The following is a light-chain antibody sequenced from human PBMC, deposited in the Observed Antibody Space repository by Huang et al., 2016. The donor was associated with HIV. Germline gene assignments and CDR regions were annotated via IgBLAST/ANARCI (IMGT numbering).Light chain of an antibody. Sequence: AVQLTQSPSSLYASVGDTVIISCRPSQDIGPSLAWYQQRTGRAPKLLLSAASTFQTGVPSRFSGDSAGTYFTLFITNLQPEDFATYYCQQLHTYPITFGQGTRLDMK. CDR1: QDIGPS. J-gene: IGKJ5*01. V-gene: IGKV1-13*02. CDR3: QQLHTYPIT. CDR2: AAS.